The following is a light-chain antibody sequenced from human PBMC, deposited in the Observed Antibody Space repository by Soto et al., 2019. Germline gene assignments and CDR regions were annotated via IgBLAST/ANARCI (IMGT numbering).Light chain of an antibody. Sequence: EIVLTQSPATLSLSPGERATLSCRASQSVSSYLAWYQQKPGQAPRLLIYGASNRATGIPARFSGSGSGTDFTLTISSLEPEDFAVYYCQQRSNWPPLTFGPGNKVDIK. CDR3: QQRSNWPPLT. V-gene: IGKV3-11*01. CDR2: GAS. J-gene: IGKJ3*01. CDR1: QSVSSY.